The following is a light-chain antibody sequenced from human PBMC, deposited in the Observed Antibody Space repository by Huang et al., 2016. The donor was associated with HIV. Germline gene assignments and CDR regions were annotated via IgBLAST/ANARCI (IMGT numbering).Light chain of an antibody. CDR3: QQYNNWPLT. CDR2: GAS. V-gene: IGKV3-15*01. Sequence: EIVMTQSPATLSVSPGQRASLSCRASQSVSSNLAWYQQNPGQAPRLLIYGASTRATGIPARFSGSGCGTEFTLTISSLQSEDFALYYCQQYNNWPLTFGQGSNVEIK. J-gene: IGKJ1*01. CDR1: QSVSSN.